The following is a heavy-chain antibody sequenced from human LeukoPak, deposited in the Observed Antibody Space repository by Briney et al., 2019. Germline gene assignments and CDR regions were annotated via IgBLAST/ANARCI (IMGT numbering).Heavy chain of an antibody. V-gene: IGHV4-59*01. Sequence: PSETLSLTCSVSGGSISNYYWSWIRQPPGKGLEWIGYIHYSGRTNYNRSLKSRVTISVDTSKNQFSLKLSSVTAADTAVYYCARVEEGYGSGRRENYYYYYMDVWGKGTTVTISS. CDR3: ARVEEGYGSGRRENYYYYYMDV. CDR2: IHYSGRT. J-gene: IGHJ6*03. D-gene: IGHD3-10*01. CDR1: GGSISNYY.